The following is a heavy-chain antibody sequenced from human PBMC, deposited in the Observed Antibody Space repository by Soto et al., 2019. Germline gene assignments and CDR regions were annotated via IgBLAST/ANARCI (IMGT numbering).Heavy chain of an antibody. CDR1: GCSISSSSYY. V-gene: IGHV4-39*03. D-gene: IGHD3-16*02. Sequence: PSETLYLTCTVSGCSISSSSYYWGWIRQPPGKGREWIGSIYYSGSTYYNPSLKSRVTISVDTSKNQFSLKLSSVTTAETAVFYCSLYALYGRASAFDFWGQGTMVTVSS. J-gene: IGHJ4*02. CDR3: SLYALYGRASAFDF. CDR2: IYYSGST.